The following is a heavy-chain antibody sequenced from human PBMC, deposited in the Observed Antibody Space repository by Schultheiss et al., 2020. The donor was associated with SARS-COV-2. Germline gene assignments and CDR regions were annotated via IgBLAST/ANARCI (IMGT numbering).Heavy chain of an antibody. Sequence: SETLSLTCTVSGGSISSSSYYWGWIRQPPGKGLEWIGSIYYSGSTYYNPSLKSRVTISVDTSKNQFSLKLSSVTAADTAVYYCARVGVDFWSGDYRPYYNYGMDVWGQGTTVTVSS. CDR3: ARVGVDFWSGDYRPYYNYGMDV. CDR2: IYYSGST. J-gene: IGHJ6*02. CDR1: GGSISSSSYY. D-gene: IGHD3-3*01. V-gene: IGHV4-39*01.